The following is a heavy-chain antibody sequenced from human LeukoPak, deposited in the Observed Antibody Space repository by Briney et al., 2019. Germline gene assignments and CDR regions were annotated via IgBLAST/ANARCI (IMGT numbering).Heavy chain of an antibody. V-gene: IGHV3-23*01. CDR1: GFTFSSYA. CDR2: ISGSGGST. J-gene: IGHJ6*02. CDR3: AKDTPHGRDIVVVPAALYAPGYYYGMDV. D-gene: IGHD2-2*01. Sequence: GGSLRLSCAASGFTFSSYAMSWVRQAPGKGLEWVSAISGSGGSTYYADSVKGRFTISRDNSKNTLYLQMNSLRAEDTAVYYCAKDTPHGRDIVVVPAALYAPGYYYGMDVWGQGTTVTVSS.